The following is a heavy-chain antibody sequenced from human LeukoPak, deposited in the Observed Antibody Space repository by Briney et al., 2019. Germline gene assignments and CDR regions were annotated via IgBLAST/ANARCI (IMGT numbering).Heavy chain of an antibody. Sequence: SETLSLTCSVSGGSISSSIYYWGWMRQPPGKGLEWIGLIYHSGSTYYNPSLKSRVTISVDTSKNQFSLKLSSVTAADTAVYYCASLSYYDFWSAREDFDYWGQGTLVTVSS. D-gene: IGHD3-3*01. J-gene: IGHJ4*02. CDR2: IYHSGST. CDR3: ASLSYYDFWSAREDFDY. CDR1: GGSISSSIYY. V-gene: IGHV4-39*07.